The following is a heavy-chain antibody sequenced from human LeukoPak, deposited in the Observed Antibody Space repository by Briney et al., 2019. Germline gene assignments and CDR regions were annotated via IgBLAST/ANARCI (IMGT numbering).Heavy chain of an antibody. CDR1: GFTFSSYS. J-gene: IGHJ3*02. CDR3: ARGSDAFDI. CDR2: ITSSSSI. Sequence: PGGSLRLSCAASGFTFSSYSMNWVRQAPGKGLEWVSSITSSSSIYYADSVKGRFTISRDNAKNSLYLQMNSLRAEDTAVYYCARGSDAFDIWGQGTMVTVSS. V-gene: IGHV3-21*04.